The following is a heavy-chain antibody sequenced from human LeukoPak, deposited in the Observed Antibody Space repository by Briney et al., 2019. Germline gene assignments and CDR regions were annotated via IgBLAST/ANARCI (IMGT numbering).Heavy chain of an antibody. Sequence: ETLSLTCSVSDVSISSSYWSWIRQPPGKGLEWVSAISGSGGSTYYADSVKGRFTISRDNSKNTLYLQMNSLRAEDTAVYYCAKDRLSGSYYDGAFDIWGQGTMATVSS. CDR2: ISGSGGST. J-gene: IGHJ3*02. V-gene: IGHV3-23*01. CDR1: DVSISSSY. CDR3: AKDRLSGSYYDGAFDI. D-gene: IGHD1-26*01.